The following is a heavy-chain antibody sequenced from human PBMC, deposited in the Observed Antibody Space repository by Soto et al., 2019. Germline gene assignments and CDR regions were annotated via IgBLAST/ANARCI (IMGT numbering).Heavy chain of an antibody. Sequence: QVQLQQGGAGLLKPSETLSLTCAVYGGSFSGYYWSWIRQPPGKGLEWIGEINHSGSTNYNPSLKSRVTISVDTSNNQFSLKLSSVTAADTAVYYCARVAGIVGATGNDYWGQGTLVTVAS. D-gene: IGHD1-26*01. CDR1: GGSFSGYY. CDR3: ARVAGIVGATGNDY. V-gene: IGHV4-34*01. J-gene: IGHJ4*02. CDR2: INHSGST.